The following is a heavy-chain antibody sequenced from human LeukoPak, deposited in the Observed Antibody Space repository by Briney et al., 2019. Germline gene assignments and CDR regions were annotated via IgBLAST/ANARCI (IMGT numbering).Heavy chain of an antibody. V-gene: IGHV3-48*03. J-gene: IGHJ4*02. Sequence: GGSLRLSCAASGFTSSSYEMNWVRQAPGKGLEWVSHISSSGSTIYYADSVKGRFTISRDNAKNSLYLQMNSLRAEDTAVYYCARSRGSGSYSDYWGQGTLVTVSS. CDR2: ISSSGSTI. D-gene: IGHD3-10*01. CDR3: ARSRGSGSYSDY. CDR1: GFTSSSYE.